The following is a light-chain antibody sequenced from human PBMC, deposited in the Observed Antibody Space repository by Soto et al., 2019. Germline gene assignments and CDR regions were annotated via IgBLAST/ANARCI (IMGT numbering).Light chain of an antibody. Sequence: QSALTQPASVSGSSGQSITISCTGTDSDVGGYNYVSWYQQHPGKAPKLMIYGVYNRPSGVSNRFSGSKSGNTASLTISGLQAEDEADYYCSSFTNNNTPHVVFGGGTKVTVL. CDR2: GVY. V-gene: IGLV2-14*01. CDR3: SSFTNNNTPHVV. CDR1: DSDVGGYNY. J-gene: IGLJ2*01.